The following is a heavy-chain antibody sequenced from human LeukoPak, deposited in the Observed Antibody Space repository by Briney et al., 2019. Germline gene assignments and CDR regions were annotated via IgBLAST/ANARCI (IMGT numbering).Heavy chain of an antibody. CDR1: GFTFSSYA. J-gene: IGHJ4*02. V-gene: IGHV3-23*01. Sequence: GRSLRLSCAASGFTFSSYAMSWVRQTPGKGPEWVAATVGGRPDTYHAESVKGRFTVSRDDSRDTLFLQMNRLSVDDTAIYYCTKAPLRSCSGAFCYPFDYWGQGTLVTVSS. CDR3: TKAPLRSCSGAFCYPFDY. D-gene: IGHD2-8*02. CDR2: TVGGRPDT.